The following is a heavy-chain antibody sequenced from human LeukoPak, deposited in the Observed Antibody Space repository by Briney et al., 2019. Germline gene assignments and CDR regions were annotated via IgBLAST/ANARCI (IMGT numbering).Heavy chain of an antibody. J-gene: IGHJ3*02. CDR3: AREPGIGYAFDI. D-gene: IGHD3-10*01. Sequence: GGSLRLSCGVSGFTFTNSWMTWVRQTPGKGLEWVANIKQDGSEKHYVDSVKGRFTISRDNTKNSLYLQMNSLRAEDTAVYYCAREPGIGYAFDIWGQGTMVTVSS. V-gene: IGHV3-7*01. CDR1: GFTFTNSW. CDR2: IKQDGSEK.